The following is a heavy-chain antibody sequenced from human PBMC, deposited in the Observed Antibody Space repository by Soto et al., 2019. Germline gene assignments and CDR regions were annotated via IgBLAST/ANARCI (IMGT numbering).Heavy chain of an antibody. Sequence: VESLKISCKASGYKFTWDWIGCFLQMPVKGLELMGVVYPGDSDIRYSPSFQGLVIISADKSITTAYLQWSSLKASDTAMYYCTRSEQLYTFDSWGQGTLVTVSS. CDR1: GYKFTWDW. V-gene: IGHV5-51*01. J-gene: IGHJ4*02. CDR2: VYPGDSDI. D-gene: IGHD6-6*01. CDR3: TRSEQLYTFDS.